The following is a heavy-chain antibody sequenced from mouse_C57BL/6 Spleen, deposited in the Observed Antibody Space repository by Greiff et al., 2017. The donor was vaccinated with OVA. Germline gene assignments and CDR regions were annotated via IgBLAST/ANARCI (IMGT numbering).Heavy chain of an antibody. V-gene: IGHV1-26*01. CDR2: INPSNGGT. Sequence: VQLQQSGPELVKPGASVKMSCKASGYTFTDYYMNWVKQSHGKSLEWIGDINPSNGGTSSNQKFKGKATLTVDKASSTAYMEIRSLTSEDSAVYYCARSGYYGYYAMDYWGQGTSVTVSS. CDR3: ARSGYYGYYAMDY. D-gene: IGHD2-3*01. J-gene: IGHJ4*01. CDR1: GYTFTDYY.